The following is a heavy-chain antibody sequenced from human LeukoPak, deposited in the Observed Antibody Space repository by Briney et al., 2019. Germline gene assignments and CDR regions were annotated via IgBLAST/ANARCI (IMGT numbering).Heavy chain of an antibody. CDR2: ITGSSSSI. D-gene: IGHD6-19*01. CDR1: GFTFSSYS. V-gene: IGHV3-48*02. J-gene: IGHJ4*02. Sequence: PGGSLRLSCAASGFTFSSYSINWVRQAPGKGLEWVSFITGSSSSIFYADSVKGRFTISRDNAKNLVYLQMNSLRDDDTAVYYCARARSGWYMDYWGQGTLATVSS. CDR3: ARARSGWYMDY.